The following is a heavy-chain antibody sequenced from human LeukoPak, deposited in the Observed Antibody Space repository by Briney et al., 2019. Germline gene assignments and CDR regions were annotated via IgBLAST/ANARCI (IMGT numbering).Heavy chain of an antibody. CDR1: GGTFSSFA. D-gene: IGHD5-12*01. J-gene: IGHJ6*02. CDR3: ARGSGYDLWDYYYGMDV. Sequence: ASVKVSCKTSGGTFSSFALTWVRLAPGQGLEWMGWMNPNSGNTGYAQKFQGRVTMTRNTSISTAYMELSSLRSEDTAVYYCARGSGYDLWDYYYGMDVWGQGTTVTVSS. CDR2: MNPNSGNT. V-gene: IGHV1-8*01.